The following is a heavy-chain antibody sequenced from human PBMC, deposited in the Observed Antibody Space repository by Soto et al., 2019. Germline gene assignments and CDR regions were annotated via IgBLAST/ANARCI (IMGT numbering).Heavy chain of an antibody. Sequence: PSETLSLTCTVSGGSISSSSYYWGWIRQPPGKGLEWIGSIYYSGSTYYNPSLKSRVTISVDTSKNQFSLKLSSVTAADTAVYYCARLGDDYTYYYYMDVWGKGTTVTVSS. CDR3: ARLGDDYTYYYYMDV. V-gene: IGHV4-39*01. J-gene: IGHJ6*03. CDR2: IYYSGST. D-gene: IGHD4-4*01. CDR1: GGSISSSSYY.